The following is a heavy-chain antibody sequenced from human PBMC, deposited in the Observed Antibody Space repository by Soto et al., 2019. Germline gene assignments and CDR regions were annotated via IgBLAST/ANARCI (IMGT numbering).Heavy chain of an antibody. CDR3: AKDPSDYYYYGMDV. CDR2: ISYDGSNK. V-gene: IGHV3-30*18. CDR1: GFTFSSYG. Sequence: PGGSLRLSCAASGFTFSSYGMHWVRQAPGKGLEWVAVISYDGSNKYYADSVKGRFTTSRDNSKNTLYLQMNSLRAEDTAVYYCAKDPSDYYYYGMDVWGQGTTVTVSS. J-gene: IGHJ6*02.